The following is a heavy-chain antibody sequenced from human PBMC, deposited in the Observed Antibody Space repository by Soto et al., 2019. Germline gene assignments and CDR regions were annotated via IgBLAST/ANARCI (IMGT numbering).Heavy chain of an antibody. D-gene: IGHD2-8*01. Sequence: SETLSLTCTVSGGSISSGDYYWSWIRQPPGKGLEWIGYIYYSGSTNYNPSLKSRVTISVDTSKNQFSLKLSSVTAADTAVYYCARDGYAMNYYYYGMDVWGQGTTVTVSS. V-gene: IGHV4-61*08. CDR1: GGSISSGDYY. CDR2: IYYSGST. CDR3: ARDGYAMNYYYYGMDV. J-gene: IGHJ6*02.